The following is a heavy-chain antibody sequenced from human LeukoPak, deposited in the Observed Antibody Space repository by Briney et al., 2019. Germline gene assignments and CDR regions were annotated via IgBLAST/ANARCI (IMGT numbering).Heavy chain of an antibody. Sequence: GGSLRLSCAASGFTFDDYAMHWVRQAPGKGLEWVSGISWNSGSIGYADSVKGRFTISRDNAKNSLYLQVNSLRAEDTALYYCAKARLQAQIDYWGQGTLVTVSS. J-gene: IGHJ4*02. D-gene: IGHD4-11*01. V-gene: IGHV3-9*01. CDR2: ISWNSGSI. CDR3: AKARLQAQIDY. CDR1: GFTFDDYA.